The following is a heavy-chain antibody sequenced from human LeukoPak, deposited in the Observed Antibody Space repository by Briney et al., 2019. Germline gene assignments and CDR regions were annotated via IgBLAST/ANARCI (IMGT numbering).Heavy chain of an antibody. CDR2: INSDGSST. CDR1: GFTISDYW. D-gene: IGHD2-15*01. J-gene: IGHJ4*02. Sequence: PGGSLRLSCATSGFTISDYWMHWVRQAPGEGPVWVSRINSDGSSTSYADSVKGRFTISRDNAKNTLYLQMNSLWADDTAVYYCTTVNVPATSYWGQGTLVTVSS. V-gene: IGHV3-74*01. CDR3: TTVNVPATSY.